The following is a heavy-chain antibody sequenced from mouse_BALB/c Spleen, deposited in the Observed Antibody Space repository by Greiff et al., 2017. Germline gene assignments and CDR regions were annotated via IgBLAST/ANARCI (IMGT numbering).Heavy chain of an antibody. CDR1: GYTFTSYW. D-gene: IGHD2-3*01. CDR2: IYPGDGDT. J-gene: IGHJ2*01. CDR3: ARDGLGVFDY. Sequence: VQLQQSGAELARPGASVKLSCKASGYTFTSYWMQWVKQRPGQGLEWIGAIYPGDGDTRYTQKFKGKATLTADKSSSTAYMQLSSLASEDSAVYYCARDGLGVFDYWGQGTTLTVSS. V-gene: IGHV1-87*01.